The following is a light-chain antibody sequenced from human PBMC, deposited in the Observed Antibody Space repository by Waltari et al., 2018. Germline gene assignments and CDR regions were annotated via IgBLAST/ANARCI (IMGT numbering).Light chain of an antibody. CDR3: QSYDSSLSGWV. Sequence: QSVLTQPPSVSGAPGQRVPISCTGSSANIGAGYDVPWYQQLPRTAPKLLIYGNSNRPSGVPDRFSGSKSGTSASLAITGLQAEDEADYYCQSYDSSLSGWVFGGGTKLTVL. CDR1: SANIGAGYD. V-gene: IGLV1-40*01. CDR2: GNS. J-gene: IGLJ3*02.